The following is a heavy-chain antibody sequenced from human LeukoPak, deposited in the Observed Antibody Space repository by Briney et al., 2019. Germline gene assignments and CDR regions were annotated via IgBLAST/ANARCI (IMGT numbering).Heavy chain of an antibody. CDR3: ARSMVTTDRNFDH. CDR2: VSHSGST. CDR1: GGSITSSPYH. V-gene: IGHV4-39*07. J-gene: IGHJ4*02. Sequence: SETLSLTCTVSGGSITSSPYHWAWLRQPPGRGPEWIATVSHSGSTQYNPSLTSRFAISLDTSKNLFSLSLNSVTAADTAVFYCARSMVTTDRNFDHWGQGTLVTVSS. D-gene: IGHD2-21*02.